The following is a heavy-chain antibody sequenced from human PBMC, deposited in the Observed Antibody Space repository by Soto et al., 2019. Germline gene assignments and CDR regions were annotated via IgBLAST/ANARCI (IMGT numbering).Heavy chain of an antibody. CDR2: ISGSGGST. D-gene: IGHD3-10*01. CDR3: AKVVFYGSGSLVDY. J-gene: IGHJ4*02. CDR1: GFTFSSYA. V-gene: IGHV3-23*01. Sequence: GGSLRLSCAASGFTFSSYAMSWVRQAPGKGLEWVSAISGSGGSTYYADSVKGRFTISRDNSKNTLYLQMNSLRAEDTAVYYCAKVVFYGSGSLVDYWGQGTLVTVSS.